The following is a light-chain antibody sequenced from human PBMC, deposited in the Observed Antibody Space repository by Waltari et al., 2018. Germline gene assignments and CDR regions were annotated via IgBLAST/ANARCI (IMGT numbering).Light chain of an antibody. CDR1: QSISRF. Sequence: DIQVTQSPSSLSASVGDRVTITCRESQSISRFLNWYQQKPGKAPKLLIYSASILPSGVPSRFGGSGSGTDFTLTISSLEPEDFATYFCQQTDTSPSTFGQGTKLDFK. CDR2: SAS. J-gene: IGKJ2*01. CDR3: QQTDTSPST. V-gene: IGKV1-39*01.